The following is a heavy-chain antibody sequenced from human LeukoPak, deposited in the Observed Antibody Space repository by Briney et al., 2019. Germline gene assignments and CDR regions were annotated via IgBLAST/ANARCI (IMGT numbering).Heavy chain of an antibody. CDR3: ASSLGYGSGSFDY. CDR2: ISSSSSYI. Sequence: GRSRSLSRADSVVTCSSENMNCVRNATKKGLEWVSSISSSSSYIYYADSVKGRFTISRDNAKNSLYLQMNSLRAEDTAVYYCASSLGYGSGSFDYWGQGTLVTVSS. CDR1: VVTCSSEN. J-gene: IGHJ4*02. V-gene: IGHV3-21*01. D-gene: IGHD3-10*01.